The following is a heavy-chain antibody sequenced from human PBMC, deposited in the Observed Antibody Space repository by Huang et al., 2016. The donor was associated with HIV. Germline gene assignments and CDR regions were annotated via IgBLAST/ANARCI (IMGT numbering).Heavy chain of an antibody. J-gene: IGHJ3*02. D-gene: IGHD3-10*01. CDR1: GFTLSTYN. Sequence: EVQLMESGGGLVQPGGSLRLSCAASGFTLSTYNMNWFRQAPGKGREWVSYITSSSGSIYYADSVKGRFTISRDNAKNSLYLQMNSLRAEDTAVYYCARFGSYYYGSGSYLDAFDIWGQGTMVTVSS. CDR2: ITSSSGSI. V-gene: IGHV3-48*01. CDR3: ARFGSYYYGSGSYLDAFDI.